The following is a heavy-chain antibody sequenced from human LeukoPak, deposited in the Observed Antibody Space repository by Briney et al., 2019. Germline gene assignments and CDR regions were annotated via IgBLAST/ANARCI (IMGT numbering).Heavy chain of an antibody. V-gene: IGHV4-59*01. J-gene: IGHJ4*02. CDR3: ARAFRENYDFWSGYSNYYFDY. CDR2: IYYSGST. D-gene: IGHD3-3*01. Sequence: SETLSLTCTVSGGSISSYYWSWIRQPPGKGLEWIGYIYYSGSTNYNPSLKSRVTISVDTSKNQFSLKLSSVTAADTAVYYCARAFRENYDFWSGYSNYYFDYWGQGTLVTVSS. CDR1: GGSISSYY.